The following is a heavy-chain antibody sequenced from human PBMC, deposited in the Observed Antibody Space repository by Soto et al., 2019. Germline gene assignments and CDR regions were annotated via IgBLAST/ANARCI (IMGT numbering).Heavy chain of an antibody. V-gene: IGHV4-34*01. J-gene: IGHJ4*02. CDR3: ARGGKHLAPPGY. CDR2: ISHSGST. Sequence: QVQLQQWGAGLLKPSETLSLTCAVYGGSFSGYYWNWIRQPPGKGLEWIGKISHSGSTNYNPSLKSRVTISVDTSKNQFSLKLSSVTAADTAVYYCARGGKHLAPPGYWGQGTLDTVSS. CDR1: GGSFSGYY.